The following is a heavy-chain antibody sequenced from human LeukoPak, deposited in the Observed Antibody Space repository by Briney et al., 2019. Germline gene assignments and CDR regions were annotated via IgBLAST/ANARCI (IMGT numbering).Heavy chain of an antibody. CDR2: ICYSGST. CDR3: ARGHGSGSYSLHGMDV. Sequence: SETLSLTCTVSGGSISTYYWSWIRQPPGKGLEWIGYICYSGSTNYNPSLRSRVTILVDTSKNQFSLELNSMTAADTAVYYCARGHGSGSYSLHGMDVWGKGTTVTVSS. D-gene: IGHD3-10*01. CDR1: GGSISTYY. V-gene: IGHV4-59*01. J-gene: IGHJ6*04.